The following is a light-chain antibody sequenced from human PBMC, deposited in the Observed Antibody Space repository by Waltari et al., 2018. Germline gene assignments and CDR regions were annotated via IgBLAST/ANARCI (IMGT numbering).Light chain of an antibody. Sequence: QSVLTQPHSVSGAPGQRVTISCTGSRSNIGAGYDVHWYQQLPGTAPKLLIYGNSIRPSGVPYRFSGSKSGTSASLAITVLQAEDEADYYCQSYDSSLGGSVFGGGTKLTVL. CDR1: RSNIGAGYD. CDR3: QSYDSSLGGSV. J-gene: IGLJ2*01. CDR2: GNS. V-gene: IGLV1-40*01.